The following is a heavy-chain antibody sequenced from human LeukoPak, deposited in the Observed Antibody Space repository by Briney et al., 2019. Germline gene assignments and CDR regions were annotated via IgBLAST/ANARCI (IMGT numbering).Heavy chain of an antibody. D-gene: IGHD4-17*01. Sequence: GGSLRLSCAASGFTVSSNYMSWVRQAPGKGLEWVSVIYRGGSTYYVDSVKGRFTISRDNSKNTLYLQMNSLRAEDTAVYYCASPDAYEYGDYDANRYYDYGMDGCSKGTTVTVSS. CDR1: GFTVSSNY. CDR2: IYRGGST. CDR3: ASPDAYEYGDYDANRYYDYGMDG. J-gene: IGHJ6*04. V-gene: IGHV3-53*01.